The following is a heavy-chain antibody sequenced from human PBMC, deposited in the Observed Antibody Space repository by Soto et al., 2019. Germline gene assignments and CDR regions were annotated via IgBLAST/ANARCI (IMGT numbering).Heavy chain of an antibody. J-gene: IGHJ5*01. Sequence: ASVKVSCKASGYSFTAYYIHWVRQAPGQGLECMGWIKPHSGDTGYTQKFQGRVTMTRDTSISTAYMELSSLRYDDTAMYYCARGSAVGGNWFDYWGQGTLVTVSS. CDR3: ARGSAVGGNWFDY. V-gene: IGHV1-2*02. CDR1: GYSFTAYY. CDR2: IKPHSGDT. D-gene: IGHD6-19*01.